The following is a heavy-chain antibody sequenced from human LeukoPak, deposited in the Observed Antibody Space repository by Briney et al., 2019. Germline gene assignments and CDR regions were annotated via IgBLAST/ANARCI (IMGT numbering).Heavy chain of an antibody. CDR2: ISSSSSYI. V-gene: IGHV3-21*01. D-gene: IGHD3-10*01. J-gene: IGHJ4*02. CDR1: GFTFSSYT. Sequence: PGGSLRLSCAASGFTFSSYTMNWVRQAPGKGLEWVSSISSSSSYIYYADSVKGRFTVSRDNAKKTLYLQLNSLRAEHTPVYYCARGGGLGFGLDYWGRGNLVTVSS. CDR3: ARGGGLGFGLDY.